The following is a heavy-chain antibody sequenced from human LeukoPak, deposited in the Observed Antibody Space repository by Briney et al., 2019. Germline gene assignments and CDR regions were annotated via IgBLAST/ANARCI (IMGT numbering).Heavy chain of an antibody. V-gene: IGHV3-48*01. D-gene: IGHD5-12*01. CDR1: EFIFSQYS. CDR2: IRSSSET. CDR3: ARDAGNSGYGCDL. Sequence: PGGSLRLSCAASEFIFSQYSMNWVRQAPGKGLEWVSHIRSSSETFYADSVKGRFTISRDNARNSLYLQMNNLRGEDTAIYYCARDAGNSGYGCDLWGQGTLVTVSS. J-gene: IGHJ5*02.